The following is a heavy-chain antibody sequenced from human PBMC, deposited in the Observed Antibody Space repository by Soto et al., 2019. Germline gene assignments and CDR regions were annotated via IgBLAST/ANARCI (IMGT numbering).Heavy chain of an antibody. CDR3: ERTRGYSDYDLDF. D-gene: IGHD5-12*01. Sequence: GGSLRLSCAASGFTFSSYAMTWVRQAPGKGLEWVSAISYSGVSTYYADSVKGRFTISRDSSENTLSLQMNSLRADDTAVYYCERTRGYSDYDLDFWGQGTLVTVSS. CDR2: ISYSGVST. V-gene: IGHV3-23*01. J-gene: IGHJ4*02. CDR1: GFTFSSYA.